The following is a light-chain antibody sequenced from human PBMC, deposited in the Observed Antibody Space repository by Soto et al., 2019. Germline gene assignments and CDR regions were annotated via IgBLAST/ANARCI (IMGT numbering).Light chain of an antibody. CDR2: DAS. CDR3: QQRSTWPQT. V-gene: IGKV3-11*01. Sequence: EIVLTQSPATLSLSPGESATLSCRASQSVSSYLAWYQQKPGQAPRLLIYDASNTATGIPDRFSGGGFGTDFTLTISSLEPEDFAVYYCQQRSTWPQTFGQGTKVDIK. CDR1: QSVSSY. J-gene: IGKJ2*01.